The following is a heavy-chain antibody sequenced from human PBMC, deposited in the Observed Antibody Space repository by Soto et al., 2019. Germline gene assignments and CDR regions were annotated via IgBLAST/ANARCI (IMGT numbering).Heavy chain of an antibody. CDR1: GFTFSSCS. D-gene: IGHD5-12*01. Sequence: GSLILSCAAYGFTFSSCSMSWVRQAPGKGLEWVSAISGSGGSTYYADSVKGRFTISRDNSKNTLYLQMNSLRAEDTAVYYCAKGWTYSGYDTYYFDYWGQGTLVTVSS. CDR2: ISGSGGST. CDR3: AKGWTYSGYDTYYFDY. J-gene: IGHJ4*02. V-gene: IGHV3-23*01.